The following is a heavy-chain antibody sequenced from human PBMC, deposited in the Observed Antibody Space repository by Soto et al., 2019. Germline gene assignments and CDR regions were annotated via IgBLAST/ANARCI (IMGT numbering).Heavy chain of an antibody. CDR1: GGSFSGYY. Sequence: SETLSLTCAVYGGSFSGYYWSWIRQPPGKGLEWIGEINHSGSTNYNPSLKSRVTISVDTSKNQFSLKLSSVTAADTAVYYCAREQVDCSGGSCFPRGFDFWGQGTLVTVSS. V-gene: IGHV4-34*01. J-gene: IGHJ4*02. D-gene: IGHD2-15*01. CDR2: INHSGST. CDR3: AREQVDCSGGSCFPRGFDF.